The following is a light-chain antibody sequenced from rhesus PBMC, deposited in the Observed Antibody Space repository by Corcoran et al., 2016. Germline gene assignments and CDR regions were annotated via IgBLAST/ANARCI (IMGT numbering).Light chain of an antibody. CDR2: DVN. Sequence: QSALTQPRSVSKSLGQSVTISCTGTSDDVGNSDDISWYQQHSDTAPRLLIYDVNKRPAGVSARFSGSKSANTASLTISGLQAEDEADYYCCSYAGSYTYIFGGGTRLTVV. V-gene: IGLV2S9*01. CDR3: CSYAGSYTYI. J-gene: IGLJ1*01. CDR1: SDDVGNSDD.